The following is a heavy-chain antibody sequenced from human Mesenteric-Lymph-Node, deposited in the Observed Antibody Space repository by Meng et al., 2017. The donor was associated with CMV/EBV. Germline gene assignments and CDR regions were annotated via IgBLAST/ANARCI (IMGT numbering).Heavy chain of an antibody. CDR2: IYYSGST. CDR1: GGSISSSSYY. D-gene: IGHD3-10*01. Sequence: QLQLQEAGPGMVKPSATLSLPSTVSGGSISSSSYYWGWIRQPPGKGLEWIGSIYYSGSTYYNPSLKSRVTISVDTSKNQFSLTLSSVTAADTAVYCCARPNYYGSGSSPWFDPWGQGTLVTVSS. CDR3: ARPNYYGSGSSPWFDP. J-gene: IGHJ5*02. V-gene: IGHV4-39*01.